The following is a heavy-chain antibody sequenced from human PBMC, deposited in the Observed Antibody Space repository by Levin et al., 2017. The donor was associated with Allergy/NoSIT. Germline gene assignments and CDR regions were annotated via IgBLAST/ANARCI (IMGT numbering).Heavy chain of an antibody. D-gene: IGHD4-17*01. CDR2: ISGSGGST. V-gene: IGHV3-23*01. Sequence: GGSLRLSCAASGFTFSSYAMSWVRQAPGKGLEWVSAISGSGGSTYYADSVKGRFTISRDNSKNTLYLQMNSRRAEDTAVYYCAKRDVYGDYEYYYYGMDVWGQGTTVTVSS. J-gene: IGHJ6*02. CDR3: AKRDVYGDYEYYYYGMDV. CDR1: GFTFSSYA.